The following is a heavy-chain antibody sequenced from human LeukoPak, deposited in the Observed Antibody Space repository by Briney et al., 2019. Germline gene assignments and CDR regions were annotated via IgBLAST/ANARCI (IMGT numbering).Heavy chain of an antibody. CDR1: GFTFSSYG. CDR3: AKDIDYDSSGYPFDY. J-gene: IGHJ4*02. Sequence: GRSLRLSCAASGFTFSSYGMHWVRQAPGKGLEWVAVISYDGSNKYYADSVKGRFTISRDNSKNTLYLQMNSLRAEDTAVYYCAKDIDYDSSGYPFDYWGQGTLVTVSS. D-gene: IGHD3-22*01. V-gene: IGHV3-30*18. CDR2: ISYDGSNK.